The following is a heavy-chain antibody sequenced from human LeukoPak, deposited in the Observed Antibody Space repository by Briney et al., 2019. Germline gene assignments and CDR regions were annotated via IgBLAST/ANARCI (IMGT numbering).Heavy chain of an antibody. CDR1: GFTFSSYA. Sequence: GGSLRLSCADSGFTFSSYAMSWVRQAPGEGLEWVSSISGSSTRTYYADSVKGRFTVSRDNPKNTLYLQMNSLRAEDTAVYYCAKQRDYYDSSGYYRGYYFDYWGQGTLVTVSS. V-gene: IGHV3-23*01. J-gene: IGHJ4*02. D-gene: IGHD3-22*01. CDR3: AKQRDYYDSSGYYRGYYFDY. CDR2: ISGSSTRT.